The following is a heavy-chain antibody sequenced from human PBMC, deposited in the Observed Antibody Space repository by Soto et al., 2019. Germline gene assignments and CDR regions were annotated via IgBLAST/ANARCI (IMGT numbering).Heavy chain of an antibody. CDR3: ARVGGYNWFDT. CDR1: GFTFSSYW. V-gene: IGHV3-74*01. Sequence: EVQLVESGGGLVQPGGSLRLSCAGSGFTFSSYWMHWVRQVPGKGLLWVSRIDSDGTSTNYADSVKGRFTIARDNAKNTLYLQMNSLRAEDTVVYYCARVGGYNWFDTGGQGTLVT. J-gene: IGHJ5*02. CDR2: IDSDGTST.